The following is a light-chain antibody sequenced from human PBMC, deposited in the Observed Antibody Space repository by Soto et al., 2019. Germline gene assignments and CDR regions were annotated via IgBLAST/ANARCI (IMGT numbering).Light chain of an antibody. CDR1: QSISSW. V-gene: IGKV1-5*03. Sequence: DIQMTQSPSTLSASVGDRVTITCRASQSISSWLAWYQQKPGKAPKLLIYKASSLESGVPSRFSGSGSGTEFTLTISSLQPDDFATYYCQQYNSTWTFGQGTKGEIK. CDR3: QQYNSTWT. J-gene: IGKJ1*01. CDR2: KAS.